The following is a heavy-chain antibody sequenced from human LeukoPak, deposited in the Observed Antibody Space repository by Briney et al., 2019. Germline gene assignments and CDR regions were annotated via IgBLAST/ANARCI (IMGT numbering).Heavy chain of an antibody. CDR1: GYTFTSYY. D-gene: IGHD3-10*01. CDR2: INPTGGST. J-gene: IGHJ4*02. Sequence: GASVKVSCKASGYTFTSYYMHWVRQAPGQGLEWMGIINPTGGSTDYAQKFQGRVTITRDTSTSTAYLELSSLRSEDTAVYYCARVGLLWFGEFFDYWGQGTLVTVSS. V-gene: IGHV1-46*01. CDR3: ARVGLLWFGEFFDY.